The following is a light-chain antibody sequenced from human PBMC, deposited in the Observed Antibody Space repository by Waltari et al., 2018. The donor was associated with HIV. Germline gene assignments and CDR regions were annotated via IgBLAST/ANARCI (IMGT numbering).Light chain of an antibody. CDR2: EVS. CDR3: SSYTSTSSYV. CDR1: SNDVGGYDY. J-gene: IGLJ1*01. V-gene: IGLV2-14*01. Sequence: QSALTQPASVSGSPGQSITISCTGNSNDVGGYDYVSWYQKYPDKAPKLMLYEVSNRPSGVSNRFSGSKSGNTASLTISGLQAEDEADYYCSSYTSTSSYVFGTGTRVTVL.